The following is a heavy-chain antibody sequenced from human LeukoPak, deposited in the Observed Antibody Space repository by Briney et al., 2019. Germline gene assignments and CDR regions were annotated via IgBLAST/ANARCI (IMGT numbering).Heavy chain of an antibody. V-gene: IGHV4-4*07. J-gene: IGHJ4*02. CDR2: IYTSGNT. CDR3: ARGVAGNGYYFDY. CDR1: GGSISSYY. Sequence: SETLSLTCTVSGGSISSYYWNWIRKPAGKGLEWIGRIYTSGNTNYNPSLKSRVTMSLDTSKNQFSLKLSSVTAADTAVYYCARGVAGNGYYFDYWGQGTLVTVSS. D-gene: IGHD6-19*01.